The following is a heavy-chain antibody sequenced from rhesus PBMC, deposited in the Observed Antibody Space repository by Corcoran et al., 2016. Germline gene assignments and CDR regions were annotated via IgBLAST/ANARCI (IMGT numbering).Heavy chain of an antibody. CDR2: ISSSGST. D-gene: IGHD6-25*01. J-gene: IGHJ3*01. CDR3: ARARGIAAEGDAFDF. V-gene: IGHV4-122*02. Sequence: QLQLQESGPGLVKPSETLSLTCAVSGYSISSGYGWSWIRQPPGKGLEWIGYISSSGSTSYNPSLKRRVSMSRDTSKNQFSLKLSSVTAADTAVYYCARARGIAAEGDAFDFWGQGLRVTVSS. CDR1: GYSISSGYG.